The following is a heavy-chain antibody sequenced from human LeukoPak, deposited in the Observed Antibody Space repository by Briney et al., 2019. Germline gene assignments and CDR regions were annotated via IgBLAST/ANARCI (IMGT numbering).Heavy chain of an antibody. J-gene: IGHJ6*02. D-gene: IGHD6-19*01. Sequence: ASVKVSCKASGYIFSTYGINWVRQAPGQGLEWMGWISAYNGDTNYAQNVQDRVTMTTDTSTNTAYMELRSLRSDDTAVYYCARCGYSSGWPPDYYYGMDVWGQGTTVTVSS. CDR3: ARCGYSSGWPPDYYYGMDV. CDR1: GYIFSTYG. CDR2: ISAYNGDT. V-gene: IGHV1-18*01.